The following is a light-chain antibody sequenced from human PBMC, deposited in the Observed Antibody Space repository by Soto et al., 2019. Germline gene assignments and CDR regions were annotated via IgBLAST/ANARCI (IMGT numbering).Light chain of an antibody. CDR1: QSLLHSNGNTC. J-gene: IGKJ4*01. V-gene: IGKV2-28*01. CDR3: MQALQTPFT. CDR2: LGS. Sequence: DIVMTQSPLSLPVTPGEPASISCRSSQSLLHSNGNTCLDWYLRKPGQSPQLLIYLGSNRASGVPDRCSGSGSGTDFTLEISRVEAEDVGVYYCMQALQTPFTFGGGTKVEIK.